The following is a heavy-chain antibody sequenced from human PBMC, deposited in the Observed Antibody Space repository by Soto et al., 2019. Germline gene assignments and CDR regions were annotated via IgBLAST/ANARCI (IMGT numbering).Heavy chain of an antibody. V-gene: IGHV3-74*01. CDR2: INSDGSST. CDR1: GFTFSSYA. D-gene: IGHD3-16*01. CDR3: ARVWVPAHNYYGMDV. Sequence: PGGSLRLSCAASGFTFSSYAMSWVRQAPGKGLEWVSRINSDGSSTSYADSVKGRFTISRDNAKNTLYLQMNSLRAEDTAVYYCARVWVPAHNYYGMDVWGQGTTVTVSS. J-gene: IGHJ6*02.